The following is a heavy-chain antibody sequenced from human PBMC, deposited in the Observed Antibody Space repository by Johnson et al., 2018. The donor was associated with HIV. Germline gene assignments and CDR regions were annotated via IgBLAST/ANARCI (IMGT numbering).Heavy chain of an antibody. CDR3: AKDQRPPSDYGDYGVLDAFDI. V-gene: IGHV3-NL1*01. Sequence: QVQLVESGGGVAQPGRSLRLSCAASGLTFSSYGIHWVRQAPGKGLEWVSVIYSGGSTYYADSVKGRFTISRDNSTTSLYLQMNSLRVEDTAVYYCAKDQRPPSDYGDYGVLDAFDIWGQGTMVTVSS. CDR2: IYSGGST. J-gene: IGHJ3*02. CDR1: GLTFSSYG. D-gene: IGHD4-17*01.